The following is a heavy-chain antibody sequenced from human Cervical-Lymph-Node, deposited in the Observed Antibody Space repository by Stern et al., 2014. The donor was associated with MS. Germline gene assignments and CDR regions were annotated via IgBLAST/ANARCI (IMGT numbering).Heavy chain of an antibody. Sequence: VQLVESCPRLVEPSQTLSLTCTVSGGSISRGDFYWTWIRQHPGKGLEWIGHIYYSGSIKYNPSLESRVTMSIDTSKDQFSLQLNSVTAADTAVYYCASDDSSGYPTFHYWGQGTLVTVSS. CDR1: GGSISRGDFY. CDR2: IYYSGSI. D-gene: IGHD3-22*01. J-gene: IGHJ4*02. V-gene: IGHV4-31*03. CDR3: ASDDSSGYPTFHY.